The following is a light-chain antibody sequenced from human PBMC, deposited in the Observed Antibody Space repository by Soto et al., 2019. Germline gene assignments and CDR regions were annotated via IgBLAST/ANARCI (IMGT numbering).Light chain of an antibody. J-gene: IGLJ1*01. CDR1: SSDIGNHNR. V-gene: IGLV2-18*01. CDR3: SIYTTSSTYV. Sequence: QSVLTQPPSVSGSRGQSVTISCTGTSSDIGNHNRVSWYQQPPGTAPKLMIYEVSNRPSGVPERFSGSKSGNTASLTISGLQAEDVADYYCSIYTTSSTYVFGTGTKVTVL. CDR2: EVS.